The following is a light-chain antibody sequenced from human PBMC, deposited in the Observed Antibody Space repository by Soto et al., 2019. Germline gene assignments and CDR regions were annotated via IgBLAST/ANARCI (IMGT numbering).Light chain of an antibody. V-gene: IGKV1-33*01. CDR3: QQYDNVPT. Sequence: DIQMTQSPSSLSASVGDRVTITCQASQAINNDFTWYQQKPGQPPKLLIYGASILETGVPSRFSGSGSGKHFTFTISSLQPEDIATYYCQQYDNVPTFGQGTKLEMK. J-gene: IGKJ2*01. CDR1: QAINND. CDR2: GAS.